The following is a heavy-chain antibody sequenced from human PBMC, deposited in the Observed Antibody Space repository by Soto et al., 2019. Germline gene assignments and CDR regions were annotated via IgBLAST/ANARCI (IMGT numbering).Heavy chain of an antibody. V-gene: IGHV1-69*13. CDR3: ARVRCFNGLCHTADYGMDI. Sequence: SVKVSCKASGDVFRSYGINWVRQAPGQGLEWMGGIIPISGTTNYAQKFQGRVAITADESTDTVHMELSRLRSEDTAVYFCARVRCFNGLCHTADYGMDIWGQGTTVTVSS. J-gene: IGHJ6*02. CDR1: GDVFRSYG. D-gene: IGHD2-8*01. CDR2: IIPISGTT.